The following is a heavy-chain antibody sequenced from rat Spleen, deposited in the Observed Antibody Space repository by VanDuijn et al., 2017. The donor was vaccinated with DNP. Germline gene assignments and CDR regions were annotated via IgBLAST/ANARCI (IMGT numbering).Heavy chain of an antibody. D-gene: IGHD4-1*01. J-gene: IGHJ2*01. CDR2: IGYSGST. Sequence: EVQLQESGPGLVKPSQSLSLTCSVTGYSITSNYWGWIRRFPGNKMEWIGHIGYSGSTTYNPSLKSRISITRDTSKNQFFLQLNSVTTDDTATYYCVRWVRALDYWGQGVMVTVSS. CDR1: GYSITSNY. V-gene: IGHV3-1*01. CDR3: VRWVRALDY.